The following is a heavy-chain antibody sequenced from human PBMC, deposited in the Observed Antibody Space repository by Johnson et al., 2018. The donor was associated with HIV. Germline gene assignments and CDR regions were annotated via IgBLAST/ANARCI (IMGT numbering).Heavy chain of an antibody. CDR1: RFTVSSNY. CDR2: IKSKTDGGTT. V-gene: IGHV3-15*01. D-gene: IGHD5-12*01. J-gene: IGHJ3*02. Sequence: VQLVESGGDFIQPGGSLRLSCAASRFTVSSNYMTRVRQAPGKGLEWVGRIKSKTDGGTTDYAAPVKGRFTISRDDSKNTLYLQMNSLKTEDTAVYYCTTGWYSGYDLPNAFDIWGQGTMVTVSS. CDR3: TTGWYSGYDLPNAFDI.